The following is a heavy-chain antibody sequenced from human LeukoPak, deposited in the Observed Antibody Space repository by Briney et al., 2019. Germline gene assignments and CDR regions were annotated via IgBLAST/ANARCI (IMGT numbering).Heavy chain of an antibody. CDR3: ARTRGYSGYDTVDY. Sequence: SGPTLVNPTQTLTLTCTFSGFSLSTSRMCVSWIRQPPGKALEWLAIIDWDDDKYYSTSLKTRLTISKDTSKNQVVLTMTNMDPVDTATYYCARTRGYSGYDTVDYWGQGALVTVSS. CDR2: IDWDDDK. V-gene: IGHV2-70*01. D-gene: IGHD5-12*01. CDR1: GFSLSTSRMC. J-gene: IGHJ4*02.